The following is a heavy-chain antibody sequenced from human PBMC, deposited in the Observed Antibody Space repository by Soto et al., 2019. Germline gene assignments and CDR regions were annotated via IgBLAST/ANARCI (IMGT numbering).Heavy chain of an antibody. CDR3: AKSVAGQYYFDY. CDR2: INHSGST. V-gene: IGHV4-34*01. CDR1: GGSFSGYY. Sequence: SETLSLTCAVYGGSFSGYYWSWIRQPPGKGLEWIGEINHSGSTNYNPSLKSRVTISVDTSKNQFPLKLSSVTAADTAVYYCAKSVAGQYYFDYWGQGTLVTVSS. D-gene: IGHD6-19*01. J-gene: IGHJ4*02.